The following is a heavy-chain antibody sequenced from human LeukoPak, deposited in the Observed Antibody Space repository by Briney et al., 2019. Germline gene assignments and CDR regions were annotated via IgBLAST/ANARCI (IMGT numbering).Heavy chain of an antibody. CDR3: ARQLVPWIQLSEEDY. J-gene: IGHJ4*02. D-gene: IGHD5-18*01. Sequence: PSETLSLTCTVSGGSISSSSYYWGWIRQPPGKGLEWIGSIYYSGSTYYNPSLKSRVTISVDTSKNQFSLKLSSVTAADTAVYYCARQLVPWIQLSEEDYWGQGTLVTVSS. V-gene: IGHV4-39*07. CDR1: GGSISSSSYY. CDR2: IYYSGST.